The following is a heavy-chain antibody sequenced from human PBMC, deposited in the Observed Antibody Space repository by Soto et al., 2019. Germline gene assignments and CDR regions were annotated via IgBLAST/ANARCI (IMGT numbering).Heavy chain of an antibody. Sequence: QVQLVESGGGVVQPGRSLRLSCAASGLRFSSYVMYWVRQTPGKGLEWVAVISYDGNSKYYADSVKARFTISRDNSKNTLYLQMNSLRDEDTAVYYCARPQARDTFDYWGQGTLVTVSS. V-gene: IGHV3-30-3*01. CDR2: ISYDGNSK. D-gene: IGHD5-18*01. CDR1: GLRFSSYV. J-gene: IGHJ4*02. CDR3: ARPQARDTFDY.